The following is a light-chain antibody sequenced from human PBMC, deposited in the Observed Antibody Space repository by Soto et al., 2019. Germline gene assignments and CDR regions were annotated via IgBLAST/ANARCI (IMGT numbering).Light chain of an antibody. CDR3: SSYAGSNNYV. CDR2: EVS. V-gene: IGLV2-14*01. J-gene: IGLJ1*01. Sequence: QSALAQPASVSGSPGQTITISCTGTSSDVGAYNYVSWYQQHPGKAPKLMIYEVSNRPSGVSDRFSGSKSGNTASLTISGLQAADEADYYCSSYAGSNNYVFGTGTKGTVL. CDR1: SSDVGAYNY.